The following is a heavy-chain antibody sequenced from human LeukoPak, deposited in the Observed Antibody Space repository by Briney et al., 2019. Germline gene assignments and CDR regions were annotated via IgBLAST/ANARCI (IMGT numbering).Heavy chain of an antibody. CDR3: ARGYSHNSGGWLDP. D-gene: IGHD5-12*01. Sequence: GGSLRLSCAVSGFTFSHYAMSWVRQAPGTGLEWVGSLTDSVVATYYADSVKGRLTISRDNSNSTLYLHISGLRDEDTAVYYCARGYSHNSGGWLDPWGQGTLVTVSA. CDR2: LTDSVVAT. J-gene: IGHJ5*02. V-gene: IGHV3-23*01. CDR1: GFTFSHYA.